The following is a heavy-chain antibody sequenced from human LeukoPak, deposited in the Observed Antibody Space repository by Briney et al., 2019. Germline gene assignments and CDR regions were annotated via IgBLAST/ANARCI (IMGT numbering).Heavy chain of an antibody. J-gene: IGHJ4*02. Sequence: ASVKVSCKASGYTFTSYYMHWVRQAPGQGLEWMGVINPSGGSTSYAQKFQGRVTMTRDTSTSTVYMGLSSLRSEDTAVYYCARDPRPDDSSGYFGYWGQGTLVTVSS. D-gene: IGHD3-22*01. V-gene: IGHV1-46*01. CDR1: GYTFTSYY. CDR3: ARDPRPDDSSGYFGY. CDR2: INPSGGST.